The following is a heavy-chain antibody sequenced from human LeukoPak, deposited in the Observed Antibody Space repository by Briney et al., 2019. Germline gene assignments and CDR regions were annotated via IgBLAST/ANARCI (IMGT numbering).Heavy chain of an antibody. D-gene: IGHD6-6*01. CDR2: INPNSGGT. CDR1: GYTFTGYY. CDR3: AAGESSSSSDEFFQH. Sequence: ASVKVSCKASGYTFTGYYMHWVRQAPGQGLEWMGRINPNSGGTNYAQKFQGRVTMSRDTSISTAYMELTRLRSGDTAVYYCAAGESSSSSDEFFQHWGQGTLVTVSS. J-gene: IGHJ1*01. V-gene: IGHV1-2*06.